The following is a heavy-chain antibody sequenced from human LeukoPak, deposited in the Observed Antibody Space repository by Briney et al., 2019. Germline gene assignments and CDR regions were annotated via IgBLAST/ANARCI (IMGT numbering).Heavy chain of an antibody. CDR2: VYYSGST. CDR3: ARHRSLMASAGILDH. V-gene: IGHV4-39*01. J-gene: IGHJ4*02. Sequence: SETLSLTCTVSGASISSYYWSWIRQPPGKGLEWIGSVYYSGSTFYNPSLRSRVTISGDSSKNQFSLNLRSVSAADTAVYYCARHRSLMASAGILDHWGQGTLVTVSS. D-gene: IGHD6-13*01. CDR1: GASISSYY.